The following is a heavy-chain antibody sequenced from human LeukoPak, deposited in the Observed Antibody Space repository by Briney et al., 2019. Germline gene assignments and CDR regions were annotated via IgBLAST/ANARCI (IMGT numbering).Heavy chain of an antibody. V-gene: IGHV3-23*01. CDR1: RFSFSAYP. CDR2: ISASGDVT. J-gene: IGHJ4*02. Sequence: GGSLRLSCAASRFSFSAYPMGWARRAPGKGLEWVSGISASGDVTFHADPVKGRFTISRDNSKNTLYLQMNSLRAEDTAVYYCAKEGRIAAAGGVGYFDYWGQGTLVTVSS. D-gene: IGHD6-13*01. CDR3: AKEGRIAAAGGVGYFDY.